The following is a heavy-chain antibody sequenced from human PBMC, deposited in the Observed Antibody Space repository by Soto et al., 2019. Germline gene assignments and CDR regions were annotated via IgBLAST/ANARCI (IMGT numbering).Heavy chain of an antibody. CDR2: ISGGGRST. Sequence: EVQLLESGGGLVQPGGSLRLSCAASGFTFDNYAMSWVRQAPGKGLERVSAISGGGRSTYSADSVKVRFPISRDNSKNPLYLQMNSLSAEDTAVYYCAQRPSCRSSSYFDCWGQGTLVTVSS. CDR3: AQRPSCRSSSYFDC. J-gene: IGHJ4*02. D-gene: IGHD6-6*01. V-gene: IGHV3-23*01. CDR1: GFTFDNYA.